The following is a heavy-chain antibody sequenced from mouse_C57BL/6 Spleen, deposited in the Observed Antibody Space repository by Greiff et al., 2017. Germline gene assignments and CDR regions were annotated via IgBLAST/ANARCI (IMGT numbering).Heavy chain of an antibody. D-gene: IGHD3-1*01. Sequence: QVQLQQSGAELVRPGTSVKVSCKASGYAFTNYLIEWVKQRPGQGLEWIGVINPGSGGTNYNEKFKGKATLTADKSSSTAYMQLSSLTSEDSAVYLCARGGYVSFDYWGQGTTLTVSS. J-gene: IGHJ2*01. V-gene: IGHV1-54*01. CDR3: ARGGYVSFDY. CDR1: GYAFTNYL. CDR2: INPGSGGT.